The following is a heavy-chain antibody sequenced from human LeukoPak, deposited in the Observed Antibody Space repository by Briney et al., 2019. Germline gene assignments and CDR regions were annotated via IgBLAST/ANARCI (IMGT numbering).Heavy chain of an antibody. Sequence: GGSLRLSCAASGFTFTSYWMSWVRQAPGKGLEWVADIDQHGSEKYYVGSVKGRFTISRDNAKNSLYLQMNSLRGEDTAVYYCLRGWTFDSWGQGTLVTVSS. J-gene: IGHJ4*02. V-gene: IGHV3-7*01. CDR1: GFTFTSYW. CDR3: LRGWTFDS. D-gene: IGHD1-1*01. CDR2: IDQHGSEK.